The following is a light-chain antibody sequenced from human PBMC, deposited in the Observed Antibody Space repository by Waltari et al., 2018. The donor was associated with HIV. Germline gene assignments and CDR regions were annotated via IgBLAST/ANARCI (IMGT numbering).Light chain of an antibody. V-gene: IGKV3-20*01. J-gene: IGKJ1*01. Sequence: EIVLTQSPGTLSLSPRERATLFCRASQSVSSNYLAWYQQKPGQAPRVLIYGASSRATGIPDRFSGSGSGTDFTLTISRLEPEDFAVYYCQEYGSSRTFGQGTKVEIK. CDR2: GAS. CDR1: QSVSSNY. CDR3: QEYGSSRT.